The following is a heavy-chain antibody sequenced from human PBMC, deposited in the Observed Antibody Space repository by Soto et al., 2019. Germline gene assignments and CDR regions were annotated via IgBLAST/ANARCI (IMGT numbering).Heavy chain of an antibody. J-gene: IGHJ5*02. Sequence: QVQLQESGPGLVKPSETLSLTCTVSGGSISSYYWSWIRQPAGKGLEWIGRIYTSGSTNYNPSLKRRVTMSVDTSKNQFSLKLSSVTAADTAVYYCARGVSSGWYSRWFDPWVQGTLVTVSS. V-gene: IGHV4-4*07. CDR1: GGSISSYY. D-gene: IGHD6-19*01. CDR2: IYTSGST. CDR3: ARGVSSGWYSRWFDP.